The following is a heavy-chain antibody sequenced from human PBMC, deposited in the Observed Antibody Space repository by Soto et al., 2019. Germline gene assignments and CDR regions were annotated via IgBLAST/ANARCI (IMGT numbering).Heavy chain of an antibody. CDR3: ARDWQYYFDY. J-gene: IGHJ4*02. V-gene: IGHV3-21*01. Sequence: PSETLSLSCAASGFTFSSYTMNWVRQAPGKGLEWVSAISGGGDTHYADSVKGRFTISRDNAKNSLYLQMNGLRDEDTAVYYCARDWQYYFDYWGQGTLVTVSS. CDR2: ISGGGDT. CDR1: GFTFSSYT.